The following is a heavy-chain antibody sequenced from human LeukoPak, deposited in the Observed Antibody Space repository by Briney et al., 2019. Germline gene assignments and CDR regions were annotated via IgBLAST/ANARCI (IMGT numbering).Heavy chain of an antibody. CDR1: GGAFSSYA. CDR3: AIFQGTYGDNDNDF. V-gene: IGHV1-69*01. CDR2: IIPMINTP. J-gene: IGHJ4*02. D-gene: IGHD4-17*01. Sequence: SVKVSCKASGGAFSSYAVSWVRQAPGKGLEWMGGIIPMINTPKYAQRFQGRVSITADESTSTGYMEVSSLRSEDTAVYYCAIFQGTYGDNDNDFWGQGTLVTVSS.